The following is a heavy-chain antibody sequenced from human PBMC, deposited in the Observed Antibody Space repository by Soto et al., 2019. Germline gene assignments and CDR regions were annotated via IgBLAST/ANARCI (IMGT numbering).Heavy chain of an antibody. J-gene: IGHJ5*02. CDR1: GYTFTSYG. CDR2: ISAYNGNT. Sequence: ASVKVSCKASGYTFTSYGISWVRQAPGQGLEWMGWISAYNGNTNYAQKLQGRVTMTTDTSTSTAYMELRSLRSDDTTVYYCARDXPLWFGELSPNDNWFDPWGQGTLVTVSS. V-gene: IGHV1-18*01. D-gene: IGHD3-10*01. CDR3: ARDXPLWFGELSPNDNWFDP.